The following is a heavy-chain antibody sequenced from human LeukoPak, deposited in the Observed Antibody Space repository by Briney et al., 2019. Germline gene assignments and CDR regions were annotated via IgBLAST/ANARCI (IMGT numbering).Heavy chain of an antibody. V-gene: IGHV4-39*01. CDR3: ARQSGVTMIVVVADDAFDI. J-gene: IGHJ3*02. D-gene: IGHD3-22*01. CDR2: INYSGRT. CDR1: DDSISNNRYF. Sequence: PSETLSLTCTISDDSISNNRYFWAWIRQPPGKGLEWIGSINYSGRTYYNPSLKSRVTISVDTSKNQFSLKLSSVTAADTAVYYCARQSGVTMIVVVADDAFDIWGQGTMVTVSS.